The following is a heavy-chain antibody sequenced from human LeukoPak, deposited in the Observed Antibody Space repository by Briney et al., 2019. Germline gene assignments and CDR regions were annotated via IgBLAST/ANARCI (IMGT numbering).Heavy chain of an antibody. CDR3: AAKRVKGPYDSPSSFDY. CDR2: IIPIFGTA. V-gene: IGHV1-69*05. D-gene: IGHD3-3*01. Sequence: ASVKVSCKASGGTFSSYAISWVRQAPGQGLEWMGGIIPIFGTANYAQKFQGRVTITTDESTSTAYMELSSLRSEDTAVYYCAAKRVKGPYDSPSSFDYWGQGTLVTVSS. CDR1: GGTFSSYA. J-gene: IGHJ4*02.